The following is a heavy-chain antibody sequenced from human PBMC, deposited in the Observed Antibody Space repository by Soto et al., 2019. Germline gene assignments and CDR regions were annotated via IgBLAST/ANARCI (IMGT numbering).Heavy chain of an antibody. V-gene: IGHV5-51*01. CDR1: GYSFPSYW. J-gene: IGHJ3*02. D-gene: IGHD6-19*01. CDR2: IYPGDSDT. CDR3: ARRVIRNGIAVADAFDI. Sequence: PGESLKISRKGSGYSFPSYWIGWVRQMPGKGLEGMRIIYPGDSDTRYSPYFQGQVTISADKSISTAYLQGSSLKASDTAMYYCARRVIRNGIAVADAFDIWGQGTMVTVSS.